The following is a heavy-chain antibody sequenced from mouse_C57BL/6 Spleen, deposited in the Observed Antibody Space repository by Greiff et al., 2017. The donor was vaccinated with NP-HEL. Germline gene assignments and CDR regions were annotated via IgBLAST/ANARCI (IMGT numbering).Heavy chain of an antibody. D-gene: IGHD1-2*01. CDR1: GYTFTSYW. CDR3: ARGHYRGGGGY. V-gene: IGHV1-64*01. CDR2: IHPNSGST. J-gene: IGHJ2*01. Sequence: QVQLQQPGAELVKPGASVKLSCKASGYTFTSYWMHWVKQRPGQGLEWIGMIHPNSGSTNYNEKFKSKATLTVDKSSSTAYMQLSSLTSEDSSVYYCARGHYRGGGGYWGQGTTLTVSS.